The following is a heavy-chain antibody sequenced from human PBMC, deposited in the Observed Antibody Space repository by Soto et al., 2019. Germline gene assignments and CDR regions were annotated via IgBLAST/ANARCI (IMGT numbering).Heavy chain of an antibody. CDR1: GASISSSY. Sequence: PSETLSLTCTVSGASISSSYWSWIRQPPGKGLEWIGYIYNSGSTNYNPSLKSRVTISVDTSKNQFSLKLSSVTAADTAVYYCARRYSYGHFDYWGQGTLVTVSS. D-gene: IGHD5-18*01. CDR2: IYNSGST. CDR3: ARRYSYGHFDY. V-gene: IGHV4-59*08. J-gene: IGHJ4*02.